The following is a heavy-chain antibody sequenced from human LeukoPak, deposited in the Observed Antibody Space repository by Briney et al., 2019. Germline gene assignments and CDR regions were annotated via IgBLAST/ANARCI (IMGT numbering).Heavy chain of an antibody. CDR2: INHSGST. J-gene: IGHJ4*02. CDR1: GGSFSGYY. Sequence: SETLSLTYAVYGGSFSGYYWSWIRQPPGKGLEWIWEINHSGSTNYNPSLKSRVTISVDTSKNQFSLKLSSVTAADTAVYYCARLRRRITMVRGVPAFDYWGQGTLVTVSS. V-gene: IGHV4-34*01. D-gene: IGHD3-10*01. CDR3: ARLRRRITMVRGVPAFDY.